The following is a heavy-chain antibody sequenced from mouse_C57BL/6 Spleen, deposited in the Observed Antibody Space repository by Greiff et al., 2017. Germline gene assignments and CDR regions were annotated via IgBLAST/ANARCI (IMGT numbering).Heavy chain of an antibody. CDR1: GYSITSGYY. D-gene: IGHD2-3*01. J-gene: IGHJ2*01. Sequence: EPGPGLVKPSQSLSLTCSVTGYSITSGYYWNWIRQFPGNKLEWMGYISYDGSNNYNPSLKNRISITRDTSKNQFFLKLNSVTPEDTATDYCARRNGYYYFDYWGQGTTLTVSS. CDR2: ISYDGSN. CDR3: ARRNGYYYFDY. V-gene: IGHV3-6*01.